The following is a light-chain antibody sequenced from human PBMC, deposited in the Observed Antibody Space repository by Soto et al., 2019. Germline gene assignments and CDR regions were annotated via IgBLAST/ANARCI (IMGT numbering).Light chain of an antibody. V-gene: IGKV1-33*01. Sequence: DIPMTQSPSSLSASVGDRVTITCQASQDISNYLNWYQQKPGKAPKLLIYDASNLETGDPSRFSGSGYGTDFTFTISSLQPEDIATYYCQQYDNLPWTFGQGTKVEIK. CDR2: DAS. CDR1: QDISNY. CDR3: QQYDNLPWT. J-gene: IGKJ1*01.